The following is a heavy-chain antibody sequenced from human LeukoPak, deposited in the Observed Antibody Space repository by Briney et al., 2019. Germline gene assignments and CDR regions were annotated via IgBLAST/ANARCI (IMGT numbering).Heavy chain of an antibody. CDR1: GFTFSSYS. J-gene: IGHJ4*02. D-gene: IGHD3-10*01. CDR3: ARELLWFGENVGSL. Sequence: GGSLRLSCAASGFTFSSYSMNWVRQAPGKGLEWVSAISGSGGSTYYADSVKGRFTISRDNSKNTLYLQMNSLRAEDTAVYYCARELLWFGENVGSLWGQGTLVTVSS. CDR2: ISGSGGST. V-gene: IGHV3-23*01.